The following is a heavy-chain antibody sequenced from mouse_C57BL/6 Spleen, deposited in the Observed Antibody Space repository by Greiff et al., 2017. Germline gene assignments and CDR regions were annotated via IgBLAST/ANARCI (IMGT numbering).Heavy chain of an antibody. CDR3: AREDYDVWFAY. CDR2: INPSSGYT. CDR1: GYTFTSYT. V-gene: IGHV1-4*01. Sequence: QVQLQQSGAELARPGASVKMSCKASGYTFTSYTMHWVKQRPGQGLEWIGYINPSSGYTKYNQKFKDKATLTADKSSSTAYMQLSSQTSEDSAVYYCAREDYDVWFAYWGQGTLVTVSA. J-gene: IGHJ3*01. D-gene: IGHD2-4*01.